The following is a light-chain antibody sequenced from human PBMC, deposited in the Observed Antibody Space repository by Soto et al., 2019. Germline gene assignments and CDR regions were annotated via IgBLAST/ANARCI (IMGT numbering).Light chain of an antibody. CDR2: GAT. CDR3: ISYTGSSTPYV. CDR1: SSDVGVYNY. J-gene: IGLJ1*01. Sequence: QSALTQPASVSGSPGQSITISCTGTSSDVGVYNYVSWYQQHPGKAPKLMIYGATERPSGVSNRFSGSKSGTTASLTISGLQAEDEADYYCISYTGSSTPYVFGTGTKVTVL. V-gene: IGLV2-14*01.